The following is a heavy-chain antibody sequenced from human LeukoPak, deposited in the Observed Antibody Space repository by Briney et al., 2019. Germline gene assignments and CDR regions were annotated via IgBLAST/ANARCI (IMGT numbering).Heavy chain of an antibody. CDR2: ISGSGGST. J-gene: IGHJ6*03. D-gene: IGHD5-18*01. CDR3: AREVSGYSYGYYYYMDV. CDR1: GFTFSSYA. Sequence: GGSLRLSCAASGFTFSSYAMSWVRQAPGKGLEWVSAISGSGGSTYYADSVKGRFTISRDNAKNTLYLQMNSLRAEDTAVYYCAREVSGYSYGYYYYMDVWGKGTTVTISS. V-gene: IGHV3-23*01.